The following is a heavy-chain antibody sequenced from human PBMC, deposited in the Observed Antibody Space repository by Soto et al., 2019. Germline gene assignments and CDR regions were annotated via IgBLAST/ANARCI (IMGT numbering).Heavy chain of an antibody. D-gene: IGHD3-16*01. J-gene: IGHJ4*02. Sequence: GGSLRLSCAASGFPFSIFEMNWSRQAPGNGLEWLSYMSGGGGTYYADSVKGRFTISRDNAKNSLYLQMTSLRVEDTAVYFCVGGGLSYFDHWGQGA. CDR1: GFPFSIFE. V-gene: IGHV3-48*03. CDR3: VGGGLSYFDH. CDR2: MSGGGGT.